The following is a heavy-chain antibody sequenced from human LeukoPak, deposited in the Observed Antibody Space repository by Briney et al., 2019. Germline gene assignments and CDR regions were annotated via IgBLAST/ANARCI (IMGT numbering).Heavy chain of an antibody. D-gene: IGHD5-18*01. J-gene: IGHJ5*02. CDR3: ARLIQLAGFDP. Sequence: GGSLRLSCAASRFTFSSYWMSWVRQAPGRGLEWVANMNLDGSEKYYVDSVKGRFTISRDNAKNSLYLQMNSLRAEDTAVYYCARLIQLAGFDPWGQGTLVTVSS. CDR1: RFTFSSYW. V-gene: IGHV3-7*01. CDR2: MNLDGSEK.